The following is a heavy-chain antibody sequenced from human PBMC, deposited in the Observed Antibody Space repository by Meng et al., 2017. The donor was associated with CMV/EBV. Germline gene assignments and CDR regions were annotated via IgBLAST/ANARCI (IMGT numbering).Heavy chain of an antibody. J-gene: IGHJ3*02. CDR1: GFTFSSYS. V-gene: IGHV3-21*01. Sequence: GESLKISCAASGFTFSSYSMNWVRQAPGKGLEWVSSISSSSSYIYYADSVKGRFTISRDNAKNSLYLQMNSLRAEDTAVYYCAREIGTYYDFWSGYYRAFDIWGQGTMVTVSS. CDR3: AREIGTYYDFWSGYYRAFDI. D-gene: IGHD3-3*01. CDR2: ISSSSSYI.